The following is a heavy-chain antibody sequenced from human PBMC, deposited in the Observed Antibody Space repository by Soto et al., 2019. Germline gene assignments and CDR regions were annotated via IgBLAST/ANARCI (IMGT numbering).Heavy chain of an antibody. CDR1: DASVWSDSYF. CDR3: ARIVVGVTVDL. J-gene: IGHJ5*02. CDR2: IAHTGDT. D-gene: IGHD2-15*01. Sequence: QVQLRESGPGLLKPSETLSLTCTVSDASVWSDSYFWTWIRQPPGTGLEWIAYIAHTGDTNYNPSLKRRVTISTYQSRNQASRTGTSVTAAYTAVYFSARIVVGVTVDLWGQGSLVTVPS. V-gene: IGHV4-61*01.